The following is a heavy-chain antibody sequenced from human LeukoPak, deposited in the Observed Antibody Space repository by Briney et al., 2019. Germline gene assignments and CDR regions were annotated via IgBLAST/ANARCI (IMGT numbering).Heavy chain of an antibody. J-gene: IGHJ4*02. Sequence: ASVKVSCKASGYTFTSYGISWVRQAPGQGLEWMGWISAYHGNTNYAQKLQGRVTMTTDTSTSTAYMELRSLRSDDTAVFYWAKSLGGGGDYWGQGTLVTVSS. D-gene: IGHD7-27*01. CDR3: AKSLGGGGDY. CDR1: GYTFTSYG. CDR2: ISAYHGNT. V-gene: IGHV1-18*01.